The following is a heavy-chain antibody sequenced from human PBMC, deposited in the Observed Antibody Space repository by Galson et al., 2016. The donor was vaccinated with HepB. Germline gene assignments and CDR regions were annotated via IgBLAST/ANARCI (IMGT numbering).Heavy chain of an antibody. CDR3: ARFTELLGYFGMDV. J-gene: IGHJ6*02. Sequence: ETLSLTCSVSGGPIDSYYWTWIRQPPGKGLEWIGFNYNNDNTNYNPSLKSRVTISLDTSAKQFSLILRSVTAADTAIYYCARFTELLGYFGMDVWGQGTTVIVSS. D-gene: IGHD1-26*01. V-gene: IGHV4-59*01. CDR1: GGPIDSYY. CDR2: NYNNDNT.